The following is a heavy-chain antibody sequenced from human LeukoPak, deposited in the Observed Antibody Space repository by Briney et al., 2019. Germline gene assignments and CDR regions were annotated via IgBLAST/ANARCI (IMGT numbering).Heavy chain of an antibody. D-gene: IGHD5-18*01. Sequence: GGSLRLSCAASGFTFSNYAMHWVRQAPGKGLECVSTISIDGGSKYYADSVKGRFTISRDNSKNTLSLQMSSLRVEDTAIYYCVKDQEYSYDYWGQGTLVTVSS. CDR2: ISIDGGSK. V-gene: IGHV3-64D*08. CDR3: VKDQEYSYDY. J-gene: IGHJ4*02. CDR1: GFTFSNYA.